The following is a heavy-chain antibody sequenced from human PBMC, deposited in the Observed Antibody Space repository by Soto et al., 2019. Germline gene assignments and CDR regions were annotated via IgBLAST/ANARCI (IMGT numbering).Heavy chain of an antibody. Sequence: ITSSSHFWGWVRQPPGKGLEWIGTIYFTGNTYYTPSLKSRLTMSIDTSKNEFSLRLNSVTAADTAVYYCAGQTFTIAAASYGRSNWFDPWGPGTLVTVSS. V-gene: IGHV4-39*01. CDR2: IYFTGNT. D-gene: IGHD6-25*01. CDR1: ITSSSHF. CDR3: AGQTFTIAAASYGRSNWFDP. J-gene: IGHJ5*02.